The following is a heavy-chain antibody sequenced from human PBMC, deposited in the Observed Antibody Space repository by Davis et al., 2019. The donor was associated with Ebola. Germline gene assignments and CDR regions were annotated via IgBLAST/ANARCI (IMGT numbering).Heavy chain of an antibody. D-gene: IGHD6-25*01. CDR3: ARVAAASRDY. CDR1: GFTFSSSW. V-gene: IGHV3-7*01. Sequence: GESLKISCAASGFTFSSSWMSWVRQAPGKGLEWVANIKQDGSEKYYVDSVKGRFTVSRDNAKNSLYLQMNSLRAEDTAVYYCARVAAASRDYWGQGTLVTVSS. CDR2: IKQDGSEK. J-gene: IGHJ4*02.